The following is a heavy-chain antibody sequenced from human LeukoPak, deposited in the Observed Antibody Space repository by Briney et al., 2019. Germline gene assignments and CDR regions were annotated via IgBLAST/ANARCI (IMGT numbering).Heavy chain of an antibody. V-gene: IGHV3-21*01. Sequence: GGSLRLSCAASGFTFSSYSMNWVRQAPGKGLEWVSSISSSSSYIYYADSVKGRFTISRDNAKNSLYLQMNSLRAEDTAVYYCAREQTYYYDSSGYLSWVDYWGQGTLVTVSS. CDR2: ISSSSSYI. D-gene: IGHD3-22*01. J-gene: IGHJ4*02. CDR1: GFTFSSYS. CDR3: AREQTYYYDSSGYLSWVDY.